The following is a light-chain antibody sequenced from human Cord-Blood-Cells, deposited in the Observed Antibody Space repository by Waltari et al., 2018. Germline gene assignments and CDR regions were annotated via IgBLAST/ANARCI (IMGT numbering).Light chain of an antibody. J-gene: IGKJ2*01. CDR1: QSVLYSPNNKNY. CDR2: WSS. Sequence: DIVMTQSPDSLAVSLGERATINCKSSQSVLYSPNNKNYLAWYQQKPGQPPKLLIYWSSTLESGVPARFSGSGSGTDFTLTISSLQAEDVAVYYCQQYYSTPYTFGQGTKLEIK. V-gene: IGKV4-1*01. CDR3: QQYYSTPYT.